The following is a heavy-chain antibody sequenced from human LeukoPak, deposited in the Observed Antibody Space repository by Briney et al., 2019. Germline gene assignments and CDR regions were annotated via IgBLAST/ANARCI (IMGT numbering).Heavy chain of an antibody. CDR2: IVVGSGNT. D-gene: IGHD6-13*01. V-gene: IGHV1-58*02. J-gene: IGHJ4*02. Sequence: GTSVKVSCKASGFTFTSSAMQWVRQARGQRLEWIGWIVVGSGNTNYAQKFQERVTITRDMSTSTAYMELSSLRSEDTAVYYCAAIIAAAGTGGKDFDYWGQGTLVTVPS. CDR3: AAIIAAAGTGGKDFDY. CDR1: GFTFTSSA.